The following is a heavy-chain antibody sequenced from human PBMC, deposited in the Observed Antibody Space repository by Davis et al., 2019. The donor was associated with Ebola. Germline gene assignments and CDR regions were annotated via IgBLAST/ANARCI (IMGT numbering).Heavy chain of an antibody. Sequence: GESLKISCAASGFTFSSYGMHWVRQAPGKGLEWVAVISYDGSNKYYADSVKGRFTISRDNSKNTLYLQMNSLRAEDTAVYYCARDDPLTFGGVIGDYWGQGTLVTVSS. J-gene: IGHJ4*02. CDR2: ISYDGSNK. V-gene: IGHV3-30*03. D-gene: IGHD3-16*02. CDR3: ARDDPLTFGGVIGDY. CDR1: GFTFSSYG.